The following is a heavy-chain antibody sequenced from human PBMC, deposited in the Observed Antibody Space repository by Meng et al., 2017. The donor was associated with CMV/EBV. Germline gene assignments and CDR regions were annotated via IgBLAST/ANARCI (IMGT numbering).Heavy chain of an antibody. V-gene: IGHV3-13*01. Sequence: GESLKISCAASGFTFSSYDMHWVRQATGKGLEWVSAIGTAGDTYYPGSVKGRFTISRENAKNSLYLQMNSLRAGDTAVYYCARMGYCTNGVCYGTDVWGQGTTVTVSS. CDR1: GFTFSSYD. D-gene: IGHD2-8*01. J-gene: IGHJ6*02. CDR3: ARMGYCTNGVCYGTDV. CDR2: IGTAGDT.